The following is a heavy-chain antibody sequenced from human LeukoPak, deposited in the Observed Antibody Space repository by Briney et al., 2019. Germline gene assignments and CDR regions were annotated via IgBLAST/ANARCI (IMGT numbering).Heavy chain of an antibody. CDR2: ISSSSSYI. J-gene: IGHJ4*02. Sequence: GGSLRLSCAASRFTFSTNTMNWVRQAPGKGLEWVSSISSSSSYIYYAGSVKGRFTISRDNAKNSLYLQMNSLRAEDTALYFCARDGYDISTGFYAYHFVYWGQGGLVTDSS. CDR3: ARDGYDISTGFYAYHFVY. V-gene: IGHV3-21*01. CDR1: RFTFSTNT. D-gene: IGHD3-9*01.